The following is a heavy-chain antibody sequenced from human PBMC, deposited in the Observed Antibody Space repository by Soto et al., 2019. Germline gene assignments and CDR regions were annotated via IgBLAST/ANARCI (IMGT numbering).Heavy chain of an antibody. V-gene: IGHV3-23*01. CDR3: AKSTGVVITGYYYYGMDV. CDR1: GFTFSSYA. D-gene: IGHD3-3*01. Sequence: GGSPRLSCAASGFTFSSYAMSWVRQAPGKGLEWVSAISGSGGSTYYADSVKGRFTISRDNSKNTLYLQMNSLRAEDTAVYYCAKSTGVVITGYYYYGMDVWGQGTTVTVSS. J-gene: IGHJ6*02. CDR2: ISGSGGST.